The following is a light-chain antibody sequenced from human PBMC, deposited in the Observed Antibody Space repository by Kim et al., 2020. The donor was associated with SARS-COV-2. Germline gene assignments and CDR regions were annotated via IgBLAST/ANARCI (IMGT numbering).Light chain of an antibody. J-gene: IGKJ2*01. Sequence: EIVMTQSPATLSVSPGERATLSCRASQSVSSNLAWYQQKPGQAPRLLIYGASTRATGIPARFSGSGSGTEFTLTISSLQSEDFAVYYWQQYNNWPYTVGQGTKLEI. CDR1: QSVSSN. CDR3: QQYNNWPYT. V-gene: IGKV3-15*01. CDR2: GAS.